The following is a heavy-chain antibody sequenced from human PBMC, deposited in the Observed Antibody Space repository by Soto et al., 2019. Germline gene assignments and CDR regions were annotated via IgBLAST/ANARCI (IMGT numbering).Heavy chain of an antibody. CDR3: ATEGDVLNNDHVMDV. D-gene: IGHD1-1*01. CDR1: GYTFTSYG. V-gene: IGHV1-18*01. Sequence: QVQLVQSGGEVKKPGASVKVSCKASGYTFTSYGISWVRQAPGQGLEWMGWISGYNGKTNYAQKVQDTVTMTTNTPTTTVSMQQKSSRSDDTAVNYCATEGDVLNNDHVMDVWGKGSTVAVSS. J-gene: IGHJ6*04. CDR2: ISGYNGKT.